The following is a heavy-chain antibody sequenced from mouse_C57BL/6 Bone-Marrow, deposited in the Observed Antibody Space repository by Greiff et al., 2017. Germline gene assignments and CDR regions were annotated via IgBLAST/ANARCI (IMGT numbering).Heavy chain of an antibody. CDR3: ARWHGGSSFDV. V-gene: IGHV1-55*01. CDR1: GYTFTSYW. J-gene: IGHJ2*01. Sequence: QVQLQQPGAELVKPGASVKMSCKASGYTFTSYWITWVKQRPGQGLEWIGDIYPGSGSPNYNEKFKSKATLTVDTSSSTAYMQRSSLTSEDSAVSYGARWHGGSSFDVWGQGTTLTVSS. CDR2: IYPGSGSP. D-gene: IGHD1-1*01.